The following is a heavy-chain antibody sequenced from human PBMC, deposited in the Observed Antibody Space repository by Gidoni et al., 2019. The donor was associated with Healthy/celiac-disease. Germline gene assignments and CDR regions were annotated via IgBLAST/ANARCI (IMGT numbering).Heavy chain of an antibody. D-gene: IGHD1-26*01. J-gene: IGHJ6*04. CDR2: IIPICGTA. CDR3: ARVGPDYSGSYWPLV. Sequence: QVQLVQSGAEVQKPGSSVKVSCKASGGTFSSSAISWVRQAPGQGLEWMGGIIPICGTANYAQKFQGRVTITADESTSTAYMELSSLRSEDTAVYYCARVGPDYSGSYWPLVWGKGTTVTVSS. V-gene: IGHV1-69*01. CDR1: GGTFSSSA.